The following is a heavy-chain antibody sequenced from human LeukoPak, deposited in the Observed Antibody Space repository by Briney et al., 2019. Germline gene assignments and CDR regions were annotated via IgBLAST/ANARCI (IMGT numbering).Heavy chain of an antibody. J-gene: IGHJ4*02. Sequence: GGSLRLSCAASGFTFSSYAMHWVRQAPGKGLEWVAVISYDGSNKYYADSVKGRFTISRDNSKNTLYLQMNSLRAEDTAVYYCARDTRSPDWGQGTLVTVSS. V-gene: IGHV3-30*04. CDR3: ARDTRSPD. CDR2: ISYDGSNK. CDR1: GFTFSSYA. D-gene: IGHD2-15*01.